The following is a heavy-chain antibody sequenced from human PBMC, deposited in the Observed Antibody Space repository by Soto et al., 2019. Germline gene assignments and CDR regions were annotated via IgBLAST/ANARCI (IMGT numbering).Heavy chain of an antibody. CDR2: ISGSGGST. J-gene: IGHJ4*02. D-gene: IGHD3-3*01. V-gene: IGHV3-23*01. CDR3: AKSRNYDFWSGYYYDY. Sequence: EVQLLESGGGLVQPGGSLRLSCAASGFTFSSYAMSWVRQAPGKGLEWVSAISGSGGSTYYADSVKGRFTISRDNSKNTLYLQMNSLRAEDTAVYYCAKSRNYDFWSGYYYDYWGQGILVTVSS. CDR1: GFTFSSYA.